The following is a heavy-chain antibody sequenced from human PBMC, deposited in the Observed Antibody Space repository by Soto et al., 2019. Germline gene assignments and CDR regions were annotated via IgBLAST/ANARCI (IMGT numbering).Heavy chain of an antibody. CDR2: IKSKTDGGTT. CDR3: TKEALKATATGY. CDR1: GFTFSNAW. J-gene: IGHJ4*02. V-gene: IGHV3-15*01. D-gene: IGHD4-17*01. Sequence: PGGSLRLSCAASGFTFSNAWMSWVRQAPGKGLEWVGRIKSKTDGGTTDYAAPVKGRFTISRDDSKNTLYLQMNSLKTEDTAVYYWTKEALKATATGYWGQGTLVTVSS.